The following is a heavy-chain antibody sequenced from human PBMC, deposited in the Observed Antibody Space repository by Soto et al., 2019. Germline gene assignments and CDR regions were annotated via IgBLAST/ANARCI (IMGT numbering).Heavy chain of an antibody. D-gene: IGHD2-21*02. CDR2: IKEDGSEK. J-gene: IGHJ1*01. CDR1: GFTFSSYA. Sequence: GGSLRLSCAASGFTFSSYAMHWVRQAPGKGLEWVANIKEDGSEKYYVDSVKGRFTISRDNAKNSLYLQMNSLRVEDTAVYYCAREGWGSLLAHWGLGTLVTVSS. V-gene: IGHV3-7*01. CDR3: AREGWGSLLAH.